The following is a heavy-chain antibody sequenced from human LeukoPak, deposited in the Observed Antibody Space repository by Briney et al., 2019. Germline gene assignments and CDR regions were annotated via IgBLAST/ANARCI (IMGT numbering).Heavy chain of an antibody. CDR1: GGSISSSSYF. CDR2: IYYSGRT. D-gene: IGHD6-13*01. J-gene: IGHJ6*03. V-gene: IGHV4-39*01. CDR3: AKLPNRSTTCPGGDCYYMDV. Sequence: SETLSLTCTVSGGSISSSSYFWGWIRQPPGKGLEWIGSIYYSGRTYYNPSLKSRVTISVDTSKNQFFLKLSSVTAADTAVYYCAKLPNRSTTCPGGDCYYMDVWGKGTTVTVSS.